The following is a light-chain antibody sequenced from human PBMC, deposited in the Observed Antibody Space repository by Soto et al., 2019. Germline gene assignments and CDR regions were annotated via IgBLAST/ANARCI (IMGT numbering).Light chain of an antibody. Sequence: QSPANLHASVGDRSTVACMASQSVDRWLAWYQQKPGKAPKLLIYHASSLETGVPSRFSGSGSGTEFTLTITIVQPDDFATYYCPQLTSPPLTFGGGTKVEIK. CDR1: QSVDRW. CDR3: PQLTSPPLT. J-gene: IGKJ4*01. CDR2: HAS. V-gene: IGKV1-5*01.